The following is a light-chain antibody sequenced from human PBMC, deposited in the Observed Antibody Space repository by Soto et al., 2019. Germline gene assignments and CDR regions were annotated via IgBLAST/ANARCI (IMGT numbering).Light chain of an antibody. Sequence: EILMTQSPATLSVSPGERATLSCRASQSVSDNLAWYQQRPGQSPRLLIYGASSRASGVPARFSGSGSGTEFSLTISSLQSEDFAIYFCQQYNKWWTFGQGTKVDIK. CDR1: QSVSDN. CDR2: GAS. CDR3: QQYNKWWT. J-gene: IGKJ1*01. V-gene: IGKV3-15*01.